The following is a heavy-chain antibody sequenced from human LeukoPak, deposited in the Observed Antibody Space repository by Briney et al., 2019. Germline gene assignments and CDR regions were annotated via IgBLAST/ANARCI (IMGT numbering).Heavy chain of an antibody. CDR2: INTKTGNP. D-gene: IGHD5-18*01. Sequence: ASVKVPCKASGYTFISYAMNWVRQAPGQGLEWVGWINTKTGNPTYAQGFTGRFVFSLDTSVSTAYLQISSLKAEDTAVYCCAREYSYGFDYWGQGTLVTVSS. CDR1: GYTFISYA. J-gene: IGHJ4*02. V-gene: IGHV7-4-1*02. CDR3: AREYSYGFDY.